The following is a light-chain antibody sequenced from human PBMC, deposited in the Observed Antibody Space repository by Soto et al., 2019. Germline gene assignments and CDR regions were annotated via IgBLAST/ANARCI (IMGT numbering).Light chain of an antibody. CDR2: KAS. CDR3: LQHYTSSRT. CDR1: QTISSW. V-gene: IGKV1-5*03. J-gene: IGKJ1*01. Sequence: DIQMTQSPSTLSASVGDRVTISCRASQTISSWLAWYQQKPGKAPNLLIYKASTLQSGVPSRFSCTASGTRFTITFISQQPDDHTTYYGLQHYTSSRTFGQGTKVEIQ.